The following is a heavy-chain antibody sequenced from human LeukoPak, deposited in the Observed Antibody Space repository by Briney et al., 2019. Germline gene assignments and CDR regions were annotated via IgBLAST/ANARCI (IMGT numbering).Heavy chain of an antibody. CDR2: IKSKTDGGTT. J-gene: IGHJ4*02. V-gene: IGHV3-15*07. CDR1: GFTFSNAW. CDR3: TTRSAIVGATPSDY. Sequence: GGSLRLFCAASGFTFSNAWMNWVRQAPGKGLEWVGRIKSKTDGGTTDYAAPVKGRLTISRDDSKNTLYLQMNSLKTEDTAVYYCTTRSAIVGATPSDYWGQGTLVTVSS. D-gene: IGHD1-26*01.